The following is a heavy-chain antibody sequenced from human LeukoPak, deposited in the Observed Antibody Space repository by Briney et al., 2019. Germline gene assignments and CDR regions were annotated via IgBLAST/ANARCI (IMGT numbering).Heavy chain of an antibody. V-gene: IGHV1-2*02. J-gene: IGHJ3*01. CDR1: GYTFTAHY. CDR3: ARVRVGYCSSTSCYSAGFDF. Sequence: ASMKVSCKTSGYTFTAHYIHWIRQAPGQGLEWMGWMNPNSGGTNYAQKFQGRVTLTRDKTARTAYMELTRLKSDDTAVYHCARVRVGYCSSTSCYSAGFDFWGQGTMVTVSS. CDR2: MNPNSGGT. D-gene: IGHD2-2*01.